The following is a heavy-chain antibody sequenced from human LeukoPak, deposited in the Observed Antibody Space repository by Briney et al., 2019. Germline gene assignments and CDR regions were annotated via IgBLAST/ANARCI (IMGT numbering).Heavy chain of an antibody. CDR1: GGTFSSYA. Sequence: SVKVSCKASGGTFSSYAISWVRQAPGQGLEWMGGIIPIFGTANYAQKYQGRVTITTDESTSTAYMELSSLRSEDTAVYYCARDTGAYCGGDCYQGYFDYWGQGTLVTVSS. CDR2: IIPIFGTA. CDR3: ARDTGAYCGGDCYQGYFDY. J-gene: IGHJ4*02. V-gene: IGHV1-69*05. D-gene: IGHD2-21*02.